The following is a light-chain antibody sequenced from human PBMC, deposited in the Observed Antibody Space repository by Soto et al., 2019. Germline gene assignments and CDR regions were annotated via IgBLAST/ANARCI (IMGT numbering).Light chain of an antibody. CDR1: SSDIGSNT. CDR3: AAWDGSLNGPV. Sequence: QSVLTQPPSASGTPGQWVTISCSGGSSDIGSNTVHWYQHLPGTAPKLLIYNGNQRPSGVPDRFSGSKSGTSASLAISGLQSEDEADYYCAAWDGSLNGPVFGGGTKLTVL. J-gene: IGLJ2*01. CDR2: NGN. V-gene: IGLV1-44*01.